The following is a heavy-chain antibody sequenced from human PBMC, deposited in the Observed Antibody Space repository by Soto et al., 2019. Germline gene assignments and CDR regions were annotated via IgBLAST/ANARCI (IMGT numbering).Heavy chain of an antibody. CDR2: ISSNGGST. CDR1: GFTFSSYA. CDR3: VKDLLADFWSGSNWFDP. V-gene: IGHV3-64D*08. D-gene: IGHD3-3*01. J-gene: IGHJ5*02. Sequence: GGSLRLSCSASGFTFSSYAMHWVRQAPGKGLEYVSAISSNGGSTYYADSVKGRFTISRDNSKNTLYLQMSSLRAEDTAVYYCVKDLLADFWSGSNWFDPWGQGTLVTVSS.